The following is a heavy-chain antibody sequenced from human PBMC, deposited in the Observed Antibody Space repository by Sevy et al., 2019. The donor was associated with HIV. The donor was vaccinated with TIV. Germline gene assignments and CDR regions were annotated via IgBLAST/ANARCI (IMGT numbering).Heavy chain of an antibody. D-gene: IGHD1-1*01. CDR3: ARTMERPIFDY. CDR1: GFTFSDYY. Sequence: GGSLRLSCAASGFTFSDYYMSWIRQAPGKGLEWVSYISSSSSYTNYADSVKGRFTISRDNAKISLYLQMNSLRAEDTAVYYCARTMERPIFDYWGQGTLVTVSS. V-gene: IGHV3-11*06. J-gene: IGHJ4*02. CDR2: ISSSSSYT.